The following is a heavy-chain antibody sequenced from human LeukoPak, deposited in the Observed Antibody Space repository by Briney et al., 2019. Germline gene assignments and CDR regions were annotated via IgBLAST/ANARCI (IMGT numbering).Heavy chain of an antibody. V-gene: IGHV3-66*01. J-gene: IGHJ4*02. CDR1: GFTVSSNY. CDR3: ARDLRDYYDSSGYLW. CDR2: IYSGGST. Sequence: GGSLRLSCAASGFTVSSNYMSWVRQAPGKGLEWVSVIYSGGSTYYADSVKGRFTISRDNSKNTLYLQMSSLRAEDTAVYYCARDLRDYYDSSGYLWWGQGTLVTVSS. D-gene: IGHD3-22*01.